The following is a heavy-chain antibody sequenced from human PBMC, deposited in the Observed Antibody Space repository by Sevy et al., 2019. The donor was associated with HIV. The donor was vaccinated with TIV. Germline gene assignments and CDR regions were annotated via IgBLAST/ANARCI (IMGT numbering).Heavy chain of an antibody. V-gene: IGHV1-18*01. CDR3: SRSSHSYGSSGYYYFDY. Sequence: ASVKVSCKASGYTFTSYGISWVRQAPGQGLEWMGWISAYNGNTNYAQKLQGRVTMTTDTSTGTAYMELRSLRSDDTAVYYCSRSSHSYGSSGYYYFDYWGQGTLVTVSS. CDR1: GYTFTSYG. D-gene: IGHD3-22*01. J-gene: IGHJ4*02. CDR2: ISAYNGNT.